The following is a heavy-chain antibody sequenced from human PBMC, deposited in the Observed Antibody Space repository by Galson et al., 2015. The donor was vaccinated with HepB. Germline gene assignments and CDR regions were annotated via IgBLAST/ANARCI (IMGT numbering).Heavy chain of an antibody. CDR2: TTNDGSST. CDR3: AKETGNFYDITGYNDY. D-gene: IGHD3-22*01. CDR1: GFTFSDYY. V-gene: IGHV3-11*01. J-gene: IGHJ4*02. Sequence: SLRLSCAASGFTFSDYYMSWIRQAPGKGLEWISYTTNDGSSTYVDSVKGRFTISRDNAKNSLDLQMHSLRPEDTAMYYCAKETGNFYDITGYNDYWGQGTLVTVSS.